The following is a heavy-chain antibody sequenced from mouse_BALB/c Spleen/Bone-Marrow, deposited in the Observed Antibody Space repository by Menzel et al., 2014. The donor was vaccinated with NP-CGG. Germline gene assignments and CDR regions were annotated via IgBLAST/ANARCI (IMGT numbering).Heavy chain of an antibody. CDR3: AREEYGNYDRFIDY. CDR1: GYTFTNYW. CDR2: IYPGGGYT. Sequence: VQLQQSGAELVRPGTSVKISCKASGYTFTNYWLSWVKRRPGHGLEWIGDIYPGGGYTNFNERFKGKATLTADTSSSTAYMQLSSLTSEDSAVYFCAREEYGNYDRFIDYWGQGTTLTVSS. V-gene: IGHV1-63*02. D-gene: IGHD2-10*02. J-gene: IGHJ2*01.